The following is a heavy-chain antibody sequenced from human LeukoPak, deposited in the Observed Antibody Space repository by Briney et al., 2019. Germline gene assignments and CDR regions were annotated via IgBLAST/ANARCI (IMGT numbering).Heavy chain of an antibody. CDR3: AQTVVPPDGFDY. V-gene: IGHV1-18*01. D-gene: IGHD4-23*01. CDR2: ISAYNGNT. J-gene: IGHJ4*02. CDR1: GYTFTSYG. Sequence: ASVKVSCKASGYTFTSYGISWVRQAPGQGLEWMGWISAYNGNTNYAQKLQGRVTMTTDTPTSTAYMELRSLRSDDTAVYYCAQTVVPPDGFDYWGQGTLVTVSS.